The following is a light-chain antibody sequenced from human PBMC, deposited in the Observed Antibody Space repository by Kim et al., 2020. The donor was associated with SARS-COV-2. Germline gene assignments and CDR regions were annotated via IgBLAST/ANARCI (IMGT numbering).Light chain of an antibody. V-gene: IGLV1-47*02. CDR1: DSNIAKTF. Sequence: GQDVTIACSGADSNIAKTFVYWYQQLPGTAPKLLIYANTQRPSGVPDRFSGSKSGTSASLAISGLRPEDEADYYCAAWDDSLSARLFGGGTQLTVL. CDR2: ANT. J-gene: IGLJ2*01. CDR3: AAWDDSLSARL.